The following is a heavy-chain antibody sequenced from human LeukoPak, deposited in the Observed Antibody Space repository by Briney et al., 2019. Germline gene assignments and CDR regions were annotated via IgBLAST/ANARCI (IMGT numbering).Heavy chain of an antibody. D-gene: IGHD3-10*01. CDR1: GFTFSSYG. CDR3: ARVHYYASGSSSGAFDI. Sequence: PGGSLRLSCAASGFTFSSYGMHWVRQAPGKGLEWVAFIRYDGSNKYYADSVEGRFTISRDNSKNTLYLQMNSLRAEDTAVYYCARVHYYASGSSSGAFDIWGQGTMVTVSS. CDR2: IRYDGSNK. J-gene: IGHJ3*02. V-gene: IGHV3-30*02.